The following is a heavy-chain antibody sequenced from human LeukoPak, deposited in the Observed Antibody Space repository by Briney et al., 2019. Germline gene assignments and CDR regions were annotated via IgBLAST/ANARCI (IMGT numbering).Heavy chain of an antibody. CDR1: GGSLSSYY. CDR2: IYYSGST. Sequence: SETLSLTCTVSGGSLSSYYWCWIRHPPRKGLGRSGHIYYSGSTNYNPSLKSRVTISVDTSKNKFSLKLSSVTAADTAVYYCARVPLSCGGDCYSGAFYFDYWGEGTLVTVSS. J-gene: IGHJ4*02. CDR3: ARVPLSCGGDCYSGAFYFDY. V-gene: IGHV4-59*01. D-gene: IGHD2-21*02.